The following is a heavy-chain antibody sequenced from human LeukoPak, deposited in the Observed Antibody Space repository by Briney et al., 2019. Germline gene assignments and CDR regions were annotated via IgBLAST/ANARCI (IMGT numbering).Heavy chain of an antibody. D-gene: IGHD4-17*01. CDR3: ASEPHYGDFFDY. CDR2: IYYSGST. CDR1: GGSISSGDYY. J-gene: IGHJ4*02. V-gene: IGHV4-30-4*01. Sequence: PSETLSLTCTVSGGSISSGDYYWSWIRQPPGKGLEWIGYIYYSGSTYYNPSLKSRVTISVDTSKNQFSLKLSSVTAADTAVYYCASEPHYGDFFDYWGQGTLVTVSP.